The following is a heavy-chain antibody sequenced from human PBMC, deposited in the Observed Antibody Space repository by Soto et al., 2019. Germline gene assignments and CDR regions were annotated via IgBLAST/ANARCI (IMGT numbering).Heavy chain of an antibody. V-gene: IGHV6-1*01. CDR2: TYYRSKWYN. CDR1: GDSVSSNSAA. D-gene: IGHD6-6*01. Sequence: QTLSLTWAISGDSVSSNSAACNWIRHSPSRGLEWLGRTYYRSKWYNDYAVSLKSRITINPDTSKNQFSLQLNSVTPEATAVYYCARGLTICSSSPTYYYYGMDVWGQGTTVTAP. CDR3: ARGLTICSSSPTYYYYGMDV. J-gene: IGHJ6*02.